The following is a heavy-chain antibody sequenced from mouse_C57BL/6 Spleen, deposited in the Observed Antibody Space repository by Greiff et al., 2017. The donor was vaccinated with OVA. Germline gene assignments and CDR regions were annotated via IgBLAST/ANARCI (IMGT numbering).Heavy chain of an antibody. CDR1: GFTFSDYY. Sequence: EVQLVESEGGLVQPGSSMKLSCTASGFTFSDYYMAWVRQVPEKGLEWVANINYDGSSTYYLDSLKSRFIISRDNAKNILYLQMSSLKSEDTATYYCARGAVVATNWYFDVWGTGTTVTVSS. CDR2: INYDGSST. CDR3: ARGAVVATNWYFDV. J-gene: IGHJ1*03. V-gene: IGHV5-16*01. D-gene: IGHD1-1*01.